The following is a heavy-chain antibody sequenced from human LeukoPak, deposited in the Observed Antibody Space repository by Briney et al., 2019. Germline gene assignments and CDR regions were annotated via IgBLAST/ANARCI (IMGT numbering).Heavy chain of an antibody. CDR3: ARVSFTYGPLDS. D-gene: IGHD4-17*01. Sequence: TSETLSLTCNVSRGSISSVGHYWSWIRQRPGKGLEWMGYTYFTGSTYYNPSLQSRLIISADTFMTQFSLRLRSVTAADTAVYYCARVSFTYGPLDSWGPGILVTVSS. CDR1: RGSISSVGHY. CDR2: TYFTGST. J-gene: IGHJ4*02. V-gene: IGHV4-31*03.